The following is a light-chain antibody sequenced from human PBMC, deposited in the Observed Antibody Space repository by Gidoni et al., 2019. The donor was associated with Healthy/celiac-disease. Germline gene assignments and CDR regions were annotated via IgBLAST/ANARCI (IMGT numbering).Light chain of an antibody. Sequence: EIVLTQSPATLSLPPGERATLSCRASQSVSSYLAWYQQKPGQAPRLLIYYASNRATGIPARFSGSGSGTDFTLTISSLEPEDFAVYYCQQRSNWPWTFGQGTKVEIK. J-gene: IGKJ1*01. V-gene: IGKV3-11*01. CDR2: YAS. CDR3: QQRSNWPWT. CDR1: QSVSSY.